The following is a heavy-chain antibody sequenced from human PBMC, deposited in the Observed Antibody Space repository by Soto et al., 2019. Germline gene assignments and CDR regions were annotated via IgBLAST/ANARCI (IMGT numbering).Heavy chain of an antibody. Sequence: RELEWVSANSRSGRSKYYADSVKGRFTISRDNSKNTLYLQMNSLRAEDTAVYYCAKDFFFQAEDGIRDQLPVSAFLLNRSFDL. V-gene: IGHV3-23*01. CDR2: NSRSGRSK. D-gene: IGHD6-6*01. CDR3: AKDFFFQAEDGIRDQLPVSAFLLNRSFDL. J-gene: IGHJ2*01.